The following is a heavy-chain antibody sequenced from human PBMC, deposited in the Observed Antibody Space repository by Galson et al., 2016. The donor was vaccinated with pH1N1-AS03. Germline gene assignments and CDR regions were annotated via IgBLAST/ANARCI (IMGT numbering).Heavy chain of an antibody. Sequence: CAASGFSLSTCGMHWVRQAPGKGLEWVAFIQYHVGDNYYADSVKGRFTISRDNSKNTLYLQMNSLRDEDTAVYYCAREGYDFWTVFDIWGQGTKVIVSS. J-gene: IGHJ3*02. CDR3: AREGYDFWTVFDI. V-gene: IGHV3-30*02. CDR2: IQYHVGDN. D-gene: IGHD3/OR15-3a*01. CDR1: GFSLSTCG.